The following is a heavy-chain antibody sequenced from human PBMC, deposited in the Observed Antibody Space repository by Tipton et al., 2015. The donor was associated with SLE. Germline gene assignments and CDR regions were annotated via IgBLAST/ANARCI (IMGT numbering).Heavy chain of an antibody. CDR2: IFYSGST. Sequence: TLSLTCTVSGGSISSHHWSWIRQPPGKGLEWIGYIFYSGSTNYNPSLRSRVTISVDTSKNQFSLKLSSVTAADTAVYYCARDLGSSGYYGEYYFDYWGQGTLVTVSS. CDR1: GGSISSHH. CDR3: ARDLGSSGYYGEYYFDY. J-gene: IGHJ4*02. V-gene: IGHV4-59*11. D-gene: IGHD3-22*01.